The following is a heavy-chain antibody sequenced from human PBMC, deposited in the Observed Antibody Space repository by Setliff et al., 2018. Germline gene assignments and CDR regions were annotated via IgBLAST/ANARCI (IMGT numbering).Heavy chain of an antibody. V-gene: IGHV4-4*08. D-gene: IGHD1-1*01. CDR3: ARAKKYRTHYYYYMDV. J-gene: IGHJ6*03. CDR2: IYTSGST. CDR1: GGSISSYY. Sequence: SETLSLTCTVSGGSISSYYWSWFRQSPGKGLEWIGHIYTSGSTNYNPSLKSRVTISVDTSKNQFSLKLSSVTAADTAVYYCARAKKYRTHYYYYMDVWGKGTTVTVSS.